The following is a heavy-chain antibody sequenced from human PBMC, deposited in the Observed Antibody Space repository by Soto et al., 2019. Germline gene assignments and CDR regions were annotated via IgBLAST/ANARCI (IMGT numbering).Heavy chain of an antibody. CDR2: VNPSDGSS. J-gene: IGHJ6*02. V-gene: IGHV1-46*01. CDR3: ARGYDVLTAYYLGGL. D-gene: IGHD3-9*01. CDR1: GYTFSNYY. Sequence: ASVKVSCKASGYTFSNYYIHWVRQATGQGLEWMGIVNPSDGSSHSAQNFQGRVSMTRDTSTSTVFMELASLRSDDTAVYYCARGYDVLTAYYLGGLWGQGTAGTGSS.